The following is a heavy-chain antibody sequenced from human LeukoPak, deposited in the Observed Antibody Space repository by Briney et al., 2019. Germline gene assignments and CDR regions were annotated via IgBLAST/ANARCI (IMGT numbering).Heavy chain of an antibody. V-gene: IGHV3-23*01. D-gene: IGHD3-22*01. CDR3: AKVPTYYHDSSAYYFFDY. CDR1: GFIFSSYA. CDR2: ISGSGHRT. Sequence: GGSLRLSCAASGFIFSSYAMTWVRQAPGKGLEWVSAISGSGHRTDYADSVQGRFTISRDNSKNTLYLQMNSLRAEDTAVYYCAKVPTYYHDSSAYYFFDYWGQGTLVTVSS. J-gene: IGHJ4*02.